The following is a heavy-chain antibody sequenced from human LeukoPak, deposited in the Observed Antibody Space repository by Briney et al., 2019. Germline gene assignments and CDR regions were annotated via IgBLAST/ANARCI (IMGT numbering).Heavy chain of an antibody. CDR2: INSDGSST. Sequence: GGSLGLSCAASGFTFSSYWMHWVRQAPGKGLVWVSRINSDGSSTSYADSVKGRFTISRDNAKNTLYLQMNSLRAEDTAVYYCARDYYGSGSFTPTSPKYYYYYYYMDVWGKGTTVTVSS. J-gene: IGHJ6*03. CDR3: ARDYYGSGSFTPTSPKYYYYYYYMDV. V-gene: IGHV3-74*01. CDR1: GFTFSSYW. D-gene: IGHD3-10*01.